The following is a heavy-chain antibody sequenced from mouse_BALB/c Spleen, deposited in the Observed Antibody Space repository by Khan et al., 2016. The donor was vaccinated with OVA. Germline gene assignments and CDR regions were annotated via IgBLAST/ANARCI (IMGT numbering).Heavy chain of an antibody. D-gene: IGHD2-14*01. J-gene: IGHJ4*01. V-gene: IGHV1-4*01. CDR3: TRRTTGYAMDY. Sequence: QVQLQQSGAELARPGASVKMSCKTSGYTFTSNTMHWVKQRPGQGLEWIGYINPRNDYTIYSQKFKDKATLTADISSSTAYMQLSSLTSDDSAVYYCTRRTTGYAMDYWSQGTSVTVSS. CDR2: INPRNDYT. CDR1: GYTFTSNT.